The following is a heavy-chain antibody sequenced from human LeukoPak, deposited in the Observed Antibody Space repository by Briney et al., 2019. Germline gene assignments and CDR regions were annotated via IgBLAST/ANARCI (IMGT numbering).Heavy chain of an antibody. CDR2: ISAGSSII. CDR3: ARGGGYFDF. D-gene: IGHD3-16*01. Sequence: PGGSLRLSCAASGFTFSSFGMNWVRQAPGKGLEWVSYISAGSSIIYYADSVKGRFTISRDHAKNSLYLQMKSLRDEDTAVYYCARGGGYFDFWGQGTLVAVSS. J-gene: IGHJ4*02. V-gene: IGHV3-48*02. CDR1: GFTFSSFG.